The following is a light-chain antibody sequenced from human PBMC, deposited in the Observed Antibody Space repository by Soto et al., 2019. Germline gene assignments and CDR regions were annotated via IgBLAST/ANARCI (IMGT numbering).Light chain of an antibody. CDR1: QSINKW. V-gene: IGKV1-5*03. J-gene: IGKJ1*01. CDR2: DVS. Sequence: DILLTQSPSTLSASVGDRVTVSCRASQSINKWLAWYQHEQGTAPILLIYDVSTLHSGVPSSFSGSGSGTEFTLTISSLRPDDFATYYCQHYSGDRATFGQGTKVDIK. CDR3: QHYSGDRAT.